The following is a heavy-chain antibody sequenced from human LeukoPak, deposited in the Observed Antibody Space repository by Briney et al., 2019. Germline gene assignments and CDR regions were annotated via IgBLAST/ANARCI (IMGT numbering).Heavy chain of an antibody. J-gene: IGHJ4*02. CDR1: GGTFSSYT. CDR3: ARESSSSGGFDY. Sequence: ASVKVSRKASGGTFSSYTISWVRQAPGQGLEWMGRIIPILGIANYAQKFQGRVTITADKSTSTAYMELSSLRSEDTAVYYCARESSSSGGFDYWGQGTLVTVSS. V-gene: IGHV1-69*04. CDR2: IIPILGIA. D-gene: IGHD6-6*01.